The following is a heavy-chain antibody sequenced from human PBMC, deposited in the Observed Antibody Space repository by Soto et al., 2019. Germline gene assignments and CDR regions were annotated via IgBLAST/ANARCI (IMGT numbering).Heavy chain of an antibody. V-gene: IGHV1-18*01. CDR2: ISGYNGNT. CDR1: GYTFTSYG. J-gene: IGHJ6*03. Sequence: QVQLVQSGTEVKKPGASVKVXCKASGYTFTSYGISWVRQAPGQGPEWMGWISGYNGNTHYAQKFQGKVTMTTDTSTSTAYMELRSLRSDDTAVYYCAKADSNYVGRFSYYYMDVWGNGTLVTVSS. CDR3: AKADSNYVGRFSYYYMDV. D-gene: IGHD4-4*01.